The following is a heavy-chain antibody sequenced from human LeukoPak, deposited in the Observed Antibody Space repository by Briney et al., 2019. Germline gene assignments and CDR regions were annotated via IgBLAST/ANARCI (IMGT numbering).Heavy chain of an antibody. D-gene: IGHD3-3*01. CDR1: GFTFSSYA. CDR2: ISGNGGST. J-gene: IGHJ6*03. V-gene: IGHV3-23*01. CDR3: AKAWRFLESYMDV. Sequence: GGSLRLSCAASGFTFSSYAMSWVRQAPGKGLECVSTISGNGGSTYYADSVKGRFTISRDNYKNTLDLQMNSLRVEDTAVYYCAKAWRFLESYMDVWGKGTTVTVSS.